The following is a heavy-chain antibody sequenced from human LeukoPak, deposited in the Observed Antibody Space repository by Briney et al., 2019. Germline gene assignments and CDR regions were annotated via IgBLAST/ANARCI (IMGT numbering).Heavy chain of an antibody. V-gene: IGHV3-7*01. CDR3: ARDTLGEGEDANYAVYYFDY. CDR2: IKQDGNEK. J-gene: IGHJ4*02. D-gene: IGHD4/OR15-4a*01. Sequence: GGSLRLSCAASGFTFRTYWMSWVRQAPGKGLEWVANIKQDGNEKYYVDSVKGRFTISRDNAKNSLDLQMNSLRAEDTAVYYCARDTLGEGEDANYAVYYFDYWGQGAPVTVSS. CDR1: GFTFRTYW.